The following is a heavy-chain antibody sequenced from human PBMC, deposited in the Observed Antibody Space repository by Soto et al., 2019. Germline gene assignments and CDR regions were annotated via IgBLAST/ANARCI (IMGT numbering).Heavy chain of an antibody. V-gene: IGHV4-4*02. CDR1: GDSIGPNNW. CDR3: SVPGQGHFDY. J-gene: IGHJ4*02. CDR2: VCHSGTT. Sequence: PSETLSLTSAVPGDSIGPNNWWSWVRHPPGKGLEWIGEVCHSGTTNCNPSLNTPVTISIDNAKNHFSLRLTSMTAADTAVYYCSVPGQGHFDYGSRGTLVTCSS.